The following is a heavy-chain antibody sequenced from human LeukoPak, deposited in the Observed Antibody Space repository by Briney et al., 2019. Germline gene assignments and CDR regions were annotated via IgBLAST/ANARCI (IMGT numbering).Heavy chain of an antibody. CDR3: ARDHAAMAEAPTDY. CDR1: GFTFSSYS. Sequence: PGGSLRLSCAASGFTFSSYSMNWVRQAPGKGLEWVSSISSSSSYMYYADSVKGRFTISRDNAKNSLYLQMNSLRAEYTAVYYCARDHAAMAEAPTDYWGQGTLVTVSS. D-gene: IGHD5-18*01. CDR2: ISSSSSYM. V-gene: IGHV3-21*01. J-gene: IGHJ4*02.